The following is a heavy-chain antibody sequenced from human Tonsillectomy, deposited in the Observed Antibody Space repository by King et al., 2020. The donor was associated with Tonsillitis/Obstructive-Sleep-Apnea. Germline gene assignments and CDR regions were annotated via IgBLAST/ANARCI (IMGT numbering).Heavy chain of an antibody. CDR3: ARGLTGWELLPAFDI. V-gene: IGHV3-53*01. J-gene: IGHJ3*02. CDR1: GFTVSSNY. D-gene: IGHD1-26*01. Sequence: VQLVESGGGLIQPGGSLRLSCAASGFTVSSNYMSWVRQAPGKGLEWVSVIYSGGSTYYADSVKGRFTISRDNSKNTLYLQMNSLRAEDTAVYYCARGLTGWELLPAFDIWGQGTMVTVSS. CDR2: IYSGGST.